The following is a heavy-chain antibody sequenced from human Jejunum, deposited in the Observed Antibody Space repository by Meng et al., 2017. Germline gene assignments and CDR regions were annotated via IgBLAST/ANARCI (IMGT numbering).Heavy chain of an antibody. CDR1: GGTFSTYT. V-gene: IGHV1-69*08. CDR2: TVPVLGTT. D-gene: IGHD5-18*01. CDR3: SRDGDTGVWGYYFDG. J-gene: IGHJ4*02. Sequence: QVQLVQSGAEEKKPGASVKASCKASGGTFSTYTIHWVRQAPGQGLEWMGKTVPVLGTTDYAQKFQGRITITADKSTTTAYMELSSLTSEDTAVYYCSRDGDTGVWGYYFDGWGQGTLVTVSS.